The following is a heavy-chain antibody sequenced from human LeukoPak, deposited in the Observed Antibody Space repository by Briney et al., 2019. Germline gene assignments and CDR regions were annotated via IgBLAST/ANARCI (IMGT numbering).Heavy chain of an antibody. CDR2: IYTSGST. CDR3: ARETVTTSSMGHDY. Sequence: SETLSLTCTVSGGSISSYYWSWTRQPAGKGLEGIGRIYTSGSTNYNPSLKSRVTMSVDTSKNQFSLKLSSVTAADTAVYYCARETVTTSSMGHDYWGQGTLVTVSS. V-gene: IGHV4-4*07. D-gene: IGHD4-17*01. J-gene: IGHJ4*02. CDR1: GGSISSYY.